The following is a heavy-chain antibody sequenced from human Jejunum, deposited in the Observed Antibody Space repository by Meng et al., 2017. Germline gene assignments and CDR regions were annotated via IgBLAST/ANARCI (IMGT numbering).Heavy chain of an antibody. CDR3: AKDRSVRGVIDSQDY. J-gene: IGHJ4*02. V-gene: IGHV3-23*01. D-gene: IGHD3-10*01. CDR1: GFIFSNYA. CDR2: ITSGGTT. Sequence: GESLKISCAASGFIFSNYAMSWVRQAPGRGLEWVSIITSGGTTYYEASVKGRFTISGDNLKSMLYLQMNSLRAEDTAIYYCAKDRSVRGVIDSQDYWGQGTLVTVSS.